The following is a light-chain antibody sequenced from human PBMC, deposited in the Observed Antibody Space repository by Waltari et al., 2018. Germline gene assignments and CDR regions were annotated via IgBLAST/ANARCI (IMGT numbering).Light chain of an antibody. V-gene: IGLV2-11*02. CDR2: DVN. J-gene: IGLJ2*01. CDR3: CSYAGSYTLI. Sequence: QSALTQPRSVSGSPGQSVTISCTGPSSDVGGYNYVSWYQQHPGKAPKFIIYDVNKRPSGVPDRFSGSKSGNTASLTISGLQSEDEADYYCCSYAGSYTLIFGGGTKLTVL. CDR1: SSDVGGYNY.